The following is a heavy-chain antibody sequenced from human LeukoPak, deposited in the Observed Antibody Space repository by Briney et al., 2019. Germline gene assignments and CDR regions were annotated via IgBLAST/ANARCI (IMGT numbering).Heavy chain of an antibody. CDR1: GYSFTSYW. V-gene: IGHV5-51*01. CDR2: IYPGDSDT. Sequence: GESLKISCKGSGYSFTSYWIGWVRQMPGKGLEWMGIIYPGDSDTRYSPSFQGQVTISADQSISTAYPQWSSLKASDTAMYYWARQGPYNWNPHDAFDIWGQGTMVTVSS. D-gene: IGHD1-20*01. J-gene: IGHJ3*02. CDR3: ARQGPYNWNPHDAFDI.